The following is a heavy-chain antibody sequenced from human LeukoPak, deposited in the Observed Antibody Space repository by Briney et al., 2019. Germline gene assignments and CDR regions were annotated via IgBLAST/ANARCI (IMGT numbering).Heavy chain of an antibody. Sequence: GESLKISCKGSGYSFTSYWIGWVRQVPGKGLEWMGIIYPGDSDTRYSPSFQGQVSISAGKSISTAYLQWSSLKASDTAMYYCARGGSSSSWSFDYWGQGTLVTATS. CDR2: IYPGDSDT. CDR1: GYSFTSYW. V-gene: IGHV5-51*01. D-gene: IGHD6-13*01. CDR3: ARGGSSSSWSFDY. J-gene: IGHJ4*02.